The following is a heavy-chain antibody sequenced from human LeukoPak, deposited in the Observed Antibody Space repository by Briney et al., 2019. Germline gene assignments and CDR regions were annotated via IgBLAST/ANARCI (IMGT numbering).Heavy chain of an antibody. CDR3: AKGRRSGSNYNSFDY. Sequence: GGSLRLSCAVSGFTFSSYVMTWVRQAPGKGLEWVSGISGGGDRTYYADSVKGRFTISRDNSKNTLYLQMNSLRAEDTAVYYCAKGRRSGSNYNSFDYWGQGTRVTISS. V-gene: IGHV3-23*01. J-gene: IGHJ4*02. CDR1: GFTFSSYV. D-gene: IGHD3-10*01. CDR2: ISGGGDRT.